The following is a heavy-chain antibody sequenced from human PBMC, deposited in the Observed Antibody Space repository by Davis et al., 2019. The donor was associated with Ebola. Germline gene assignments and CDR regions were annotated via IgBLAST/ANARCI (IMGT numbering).Heavy chain of an antibody. V-gene: IGHV3-21*01. Sequence: GGSLRLSCAASGFTFSSYSMNWVRQAPGKGLEWVSSISSSSSYIYYADSVKGRFTISRDNAKNSLYLQMNSLRAEDTAVYYCARDVAAAATSVDYWGQGTLVTVSS. CDR3: ARDVAAAATSVDY. CDR2: ISSSSSYI. J-gene: IGHJ4*02. D-gene: IGHD6-25*01. CDR1: GFTFSSYS.